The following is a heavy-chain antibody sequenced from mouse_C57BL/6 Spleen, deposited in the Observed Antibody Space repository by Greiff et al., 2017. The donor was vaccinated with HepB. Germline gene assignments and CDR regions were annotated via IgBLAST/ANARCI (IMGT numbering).Heavy chain of an antibody. CDR3: ARTARIKY. D-gene: IGHD1-2*01. CDR2: ISYSGRT. V-gene: IGHV3-2*02. CDR1: GYSITSGYG. Sequence: DVQLQESGPGLVKPSQSLSLTCTVTGYSITSGYGWNWIRQFPGNKREWMGYISYSGRTNYNPSLKSRISITRDPSKNQFFLQLNSVTTEDTATYYCARTARIKYWGQGTTLTVSS. J-gene: IGHJ2*01.